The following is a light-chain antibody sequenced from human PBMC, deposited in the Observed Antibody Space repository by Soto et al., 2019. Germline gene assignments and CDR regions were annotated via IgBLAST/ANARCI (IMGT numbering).Light chain of an antibody. CDR1: SSDVGGYNY. V-gene: IGLV2-14*01. Sequence: QSALTQPASVSGSPGQSITISCTGTSSDVGGYNYVSWYQQHPGTAPKLMIYDVSNRPSGVSNRFSGSKSGNTASLTISGLQAEAEADYYCSSYTSSSTVVFGGGTKLTVL. J-gene: IGLJ2*01. CDR2: DVS. CDR3: SSYTSSSTVV.